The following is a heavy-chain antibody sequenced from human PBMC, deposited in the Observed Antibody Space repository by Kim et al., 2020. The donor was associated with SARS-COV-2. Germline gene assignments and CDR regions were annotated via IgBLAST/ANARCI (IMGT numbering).Heavy chain of an antibody. CDR3: ARHGGTMVRGVIDWFDP. J-gene: IGHJ5*02. CDR1: GGSISSSSYY. CDR2: IYYSGRT. D-gene: IGHD3-10*01. Sequence: SETLSLTCTVSGGSISSSSYYWGWIRQPPGKGLEWIGSIYYSGRTYYNPSLKSRVTISVDTSKNQFSLKLSSVTAADTAVYYCARHGGTMVRGVIDWFDPWGQGTLVTVSS. V-gene: IGHV4-39*01.